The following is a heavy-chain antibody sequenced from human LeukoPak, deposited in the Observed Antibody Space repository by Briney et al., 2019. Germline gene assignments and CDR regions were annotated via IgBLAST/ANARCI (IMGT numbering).Heavy chain of an antibody. D-gene: IGHD2-15*01. CDR2: INPNSGDT. J-gene: IGHJ4*02. CDR3: AGEYCSGGSCRQGFDY. Sequence: GASVKLSCKASGYTFTGYYMHWVRQAPGQGLEWMGWINPNSGDTNHARNFQGRVTLTRDTSISTAYMELSSLRSDDSAVYYCAGEYCSGGSCRQGFDYWGQGTLVTVSS. V-gene: IGHV1-2*02. CDR1: GYTFTGYY.